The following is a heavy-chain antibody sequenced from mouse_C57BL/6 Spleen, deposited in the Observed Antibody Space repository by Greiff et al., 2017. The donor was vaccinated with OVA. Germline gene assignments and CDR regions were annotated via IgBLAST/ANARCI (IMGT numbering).Heavy chain of an antibody. J-gene: IGHJ4*01. CDR1: GYAFSSSW. Sequence: QVQLKQSGPELVKPGASVKISCKASGYAFSSSWMNWVKQRPGKGLEWIGRIYPGDGDTNYNGKFKGKATLTADKSSSTAYMQLSSLTSEDSAVYFCVSYGRSYGYYAMDYWGQGTSVTVSS. CDR3: VSYGRSYGYYAMDY. CDR2: IYPGDGDT. V-gene: IGHV1-82*01. D-gene: IGHD1-1*01.